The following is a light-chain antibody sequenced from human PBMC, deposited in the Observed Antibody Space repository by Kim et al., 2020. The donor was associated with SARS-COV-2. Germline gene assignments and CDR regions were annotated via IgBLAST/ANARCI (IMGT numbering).Light chain of an antibody. J-gene: IGLJ3*02. CDR3: VLYMGSGIWV. CDR1: SGSVSTSYY. CDR2: STN. V-gene: IGLV8-61*01. Sequence: GGTVTLTGGLSSGSVSTSYYPSWYQQTPGQAPRTLIYSTNKRSSGVPDRFSGSILGNKAALTITGAQADDESDYYCVLYMGSGIWVFGGGTQLTVL.